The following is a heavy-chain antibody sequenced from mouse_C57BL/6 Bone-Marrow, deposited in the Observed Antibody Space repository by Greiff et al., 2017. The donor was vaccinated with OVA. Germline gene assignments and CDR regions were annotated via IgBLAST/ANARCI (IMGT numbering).Heavy chain of an antibody. CDR3: TTIYYGSSGYAMDY. Sequence: VQLQQSGAELVRPGASVKLSCTASGFNIKDDYMHWVKQRPEQGLEWIGWIDPENGDTEYASKFQGKATITADTSSNTAYLQLSSLTSEDTAVXYCTTIYYGSSGYAMDYWGQGTSVTVSS. J-gene: IGHJ4*01. CDR1: GFNIKDDY. D-gene: IGHD1-1*01. V-gene: IGHV14-4*01. CDR2: IDPENGDT.